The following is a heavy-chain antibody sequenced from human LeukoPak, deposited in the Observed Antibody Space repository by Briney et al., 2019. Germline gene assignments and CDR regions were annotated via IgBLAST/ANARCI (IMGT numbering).Heavy chain of an antibody. D-gene: IGHD6-13*01. CDR3: ARSSSWSYNWFDP. CDR1: GYTFTSYA. CDR2: INAGNGNT. J-gene: IGHJ5*02. Sequence: ASVKVSCKASGYTFTSYAMHWVRQAPGQRLEWMGWINAGNGNTKYSQKFQGRVTITRDTSAITAYMELSSLRSEDTAVYYCARSSSWSYNWFDPWGQGTLVTVSS. V-gene: IGHV1-3*01.